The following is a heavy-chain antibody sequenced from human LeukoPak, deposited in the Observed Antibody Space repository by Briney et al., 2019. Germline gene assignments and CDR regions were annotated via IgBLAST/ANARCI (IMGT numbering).Heavy chain of an antibody. CDR3: AKAGSSGWSSSGGDY. V-gene: IGHV3-23*01. CDR2: ISGSGGST. Sequence: GGSLRLSCAASGFTFNNFAMSWVRQAPGKGLEWVSTISGSGGSTFYADSVKGRFPISRDNSKNTLFLQMNSLRVEDTAIYYCAKAGSSGWSSSGGDYWGQGSLFTVSS. CDR1: GFTFNNFA. D-gene: IGHD6-19*01. J-gene: IGHJ4*02.